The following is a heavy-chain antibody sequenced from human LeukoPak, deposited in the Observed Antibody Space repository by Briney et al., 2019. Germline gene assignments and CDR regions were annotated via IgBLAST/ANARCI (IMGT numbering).Heavy chain of an antibody. D-gene: IGHD4-17*01. CDR1: GFTFSSHS. V-gene: IGHV3-30-3*01. CDR3: ARDLRGPSE. Sequence: GGSLRLSCLASGFTFSSHSMHSVRQAPGKGLEWVAVISFDGSIKYYADSVQGRFTISRDNFKKTLYLQMISLRAEETAMYYCARDLRGPSEWGQGTLVTVSS. J-gene: IGHJ4*02. CDR2: ISFDGSIK.